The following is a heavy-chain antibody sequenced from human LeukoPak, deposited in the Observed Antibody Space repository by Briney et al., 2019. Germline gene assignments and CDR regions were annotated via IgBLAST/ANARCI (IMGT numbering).Heavy chain of an antibody. Sequence: PGGSLRLSCAASGFTFSSYAMSWVRQAPGKGLEWVSGISASGGSTYYADSVKGRFTISRDNSKNTLYLQMNSLRAEDTAVYYCAKDLEWLSYFDYWGQGTLVTVSS. D-gene: IGHD3-3*01. V-gene: IGHV3-23*01. CDR3: AKDLEWLSYFDY. CDR1: GFTFSSYA. J-gene: IGHJ4*02. CDR2: ISASGGST.